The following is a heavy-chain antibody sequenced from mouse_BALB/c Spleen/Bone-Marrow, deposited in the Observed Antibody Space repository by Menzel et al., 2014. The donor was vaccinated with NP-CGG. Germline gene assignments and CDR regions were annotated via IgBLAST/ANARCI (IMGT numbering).Heavy chain of an antibody. Sequence: EVQLQQSGGGLVQPGGSLKLSCAASGFDFXRYWMTWVRQAPGKGLEWIGEINPDSSTINYTPSLKDKFIISRDNAKNTLYLQMNKVRSEDTALYYCAKNYYYGYVAYWGQGTLVTVSA. J-gene: IGHJ3*01. V-gene: IGHV4-1*02. CDR3: AKNYYYGYVAY. D-gene: IGHD1-2*01. CDR2: INPDSSTI. CDR1: GFDFXRYW.